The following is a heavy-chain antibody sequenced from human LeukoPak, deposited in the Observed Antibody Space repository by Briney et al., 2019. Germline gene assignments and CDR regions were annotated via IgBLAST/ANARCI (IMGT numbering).Heavy chain of an antibody. J-gene: IGHJ4*02. V-gene: IGHV3-23*01. Sequence: GGSLRLSCAASGFTFSSYAMSWVRQAPGKGLEWVSVISSSGHSTHFADSVKGRFTISRDNSKNTVYLQMNSLRAEDTAVYYCAKDPLGYYFDYWGQGTLVTVSS. CDR1: GFTFSSYA. CDR3: AKDPLGYYFDY. CDR2: ISSSGHST.